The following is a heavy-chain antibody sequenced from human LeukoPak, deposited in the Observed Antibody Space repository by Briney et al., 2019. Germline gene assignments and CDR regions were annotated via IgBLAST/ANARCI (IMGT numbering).Heavy chain of an antibody. CDR3: ARPYYYDSSGQNEYFQH. D-gene: IGHD3-22*01. J-gene: IGHJ1*01. Sequence: PGGSLRLSCAASGFTFSSYSMNWVRQAPGKGLEWVSCISSSSSTIYYADSVKGRFTISRDNAKNSLYLQMNSLRAEDTAVYYCARPYYYDSSGQNEYFQHWGQGTLVTVSS. CDR1: GFTFSSYS. CDR2: ISSSSSTI. V-gene: IGHV3-48*01.